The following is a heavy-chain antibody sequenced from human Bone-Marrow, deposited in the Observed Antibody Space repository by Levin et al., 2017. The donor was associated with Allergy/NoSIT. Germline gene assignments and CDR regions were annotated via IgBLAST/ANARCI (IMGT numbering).Heavy chain of an antibody. J-gene: IGHJ5*02. Sequence: GSLRLSCTVSGGSISSYYWSWIRQPPGKGLEWIGYVYYSGGTNYNPSLKSRLTISVDTSKNQFSLKLRSVTAADTAVYYCARDGSSGWRWFDPWGQGTLVTVSS. CDR3: ARDGSSGWRWFDP. V-gene: IGHV4-59*01. CDR2: VYYSGGT. D-gene: IGHD6-19*01. CDR1: GGSISSYY.